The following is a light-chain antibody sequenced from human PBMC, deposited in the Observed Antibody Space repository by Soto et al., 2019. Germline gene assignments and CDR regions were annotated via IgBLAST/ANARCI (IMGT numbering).Light chain of an antibody. CDR3: CSYAGRYSLYV. V-gene: IGLV2-11*01. CDR1: SSDVGGYNY. CDR2: DVS. Sequence: QSVLTQPRSVSGSPGQSVTISCTGTSSDVGGYNYVSWYQQHPGKAPKLIIYDVSEPPSGVPDRFSGSNSGNTASLTISGLQAEDEADYYCCSYAGRYSLYVFGTGTKVHVL. J-gene: IGLJ1*01.